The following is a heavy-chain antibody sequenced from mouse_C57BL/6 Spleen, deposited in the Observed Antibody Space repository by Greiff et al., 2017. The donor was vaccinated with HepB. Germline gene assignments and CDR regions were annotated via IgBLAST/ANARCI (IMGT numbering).Heavy chain of an antibody. CDR1: GYAFSSSW. CDR3: ARGRLRGYAMDY. Sequence: VQLQQSGPELVKPGASVKISCKASGYAFSSSWMNWVKQRPGKGLEWIGRIYPGDGDTNYNGKFKGKATLTADKSSSTAYMQLSSLTSEDSAVYFWARGRLRGYAMDYWGQGTSVTVSS. D-gene: IGHD3-2*02. J-gene: IGHJ4*01. V-gene: IGHV1-82*01. CDR2: IYPGDGDT.